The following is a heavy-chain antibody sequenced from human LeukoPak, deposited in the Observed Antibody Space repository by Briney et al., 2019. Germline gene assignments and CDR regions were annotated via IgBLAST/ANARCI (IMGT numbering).Heavy chain of an antibody. D-gene: IGHD3-10*01. V-gene: IGHV1-2*02. J-gene: IGHJ6*03. CDR2: INPNSGGT. CDR3: ASYYYGSGSYRYYYYMDV. CDR1: GYTFTGYY. Sequence: ASAKVSCKASGYTFTGYYMHWVRQAPGQGLEWMGWINPNSGGTNYAQKFQGRVTMTRDTSISTAYMELSRLRSDDTAVYYCASYYYGSGSYRYYYYMDVWGKGTTVTVSS.